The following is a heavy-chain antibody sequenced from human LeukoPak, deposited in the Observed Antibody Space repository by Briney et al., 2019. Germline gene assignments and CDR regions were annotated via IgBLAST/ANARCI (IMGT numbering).Heavy chain of an antibody. D-gene: IGHD3-10*01. V-gene: IGHV4-30-2*01. CDR1: GGSISSGGYS. CDR2: IYHSGST. CDR3: ARADSGSLDY. J-gene: IGHJ4*02. Sequence: SQTLSLTCAVSGGSISSGGYSWSWIRQPPGKGLEWIGYIYHSGSTYYNPSLKSRVTISVDRSKNQFSLKLSSVTAADTAVYYCARADSGSLDYWGQGTLVTVSS.